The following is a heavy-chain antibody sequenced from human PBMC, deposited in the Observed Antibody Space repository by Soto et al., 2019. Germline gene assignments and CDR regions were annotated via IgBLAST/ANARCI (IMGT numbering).Heavy chain of an antibody. CDR3: ARDQRYCSGGSCDIVSAFDI. Sequence: GGSLRLSCAASGFTFSSYGMHWVRQAPGKGLEWVAVIWYDGSNKYYADSVKGRFTISRDNSKNTLYLQMNSLRAEDTAVYYCARDQRYCSGGSCDIVSAFDIWGQGTMVTVSS. CDR2: IWYDGSNK. D-gene: IGHD2-15*01. CDR1: GFTFSSYG. J-gene: IGHJ3*02. V-gene: IGHV3-33*01.